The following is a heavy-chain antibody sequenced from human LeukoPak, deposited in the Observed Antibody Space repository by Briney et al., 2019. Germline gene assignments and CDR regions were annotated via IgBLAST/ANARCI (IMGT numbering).Heavy chain of an antibody. Sequence: SETLSLTCTVSLDSTTSNFWRWVRQPPGKGLVWIGEIHRSGSPNYNPSLQSRVTISIDRSRNQIALELSSVTAADTAVYYCAREILGGFNPGAYWGQGTLVTVSS. J-gene: IGHJ4*02. CDR3: AREILGGFNPGAY. CDR2: IHRSGSP. D-gene: IGHD1-14*01. CDR1: LDSTTSNF. V-gene: IGHV4-4*02.